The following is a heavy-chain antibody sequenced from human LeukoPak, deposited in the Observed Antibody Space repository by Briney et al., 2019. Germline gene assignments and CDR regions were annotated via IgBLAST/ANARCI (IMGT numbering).Heavy chain of an antibody. CDR1: GFTFSSYG. Sequence: GGSLRLSCAASGFTFSSYGMSWVRQAPGEGLKWVSIISASGSNTIYADSVKGRFTISRDNSKNTLYLQMNSLRAEDTAVYYCAKDQDDFWSGPLYYFDYWGQGTLVTVSS. V-gene: IGHV3-23*01. CDR2: ISASGSNT. J-gene: IGHJ4*02. D-gene: IGHD3-3*01. CDR3: AKDQDDFWSGPLYYFDY.